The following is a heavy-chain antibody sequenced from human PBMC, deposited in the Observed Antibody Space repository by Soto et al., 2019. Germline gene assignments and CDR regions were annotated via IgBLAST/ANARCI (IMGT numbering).Heavy chain of an antibody. V-gene: IGHV4-59*01. CDR1: GGSINNYY. J-gene: IGHJ4*02. Sequence: PSETLSLTCTVSGGSINNYYGSWIRQPPGKGLEWIGYIYYSGSTNYNPSLKSRVTISVDTSKNQFSLKLSSVTAADTAVYYCARFDYYDSSGLFDYWGQGTLVTVS. CDR2: IYYSGST. D-gene: IGHD3-22*01. CDR3: ARFDYYDSSGLFDY.